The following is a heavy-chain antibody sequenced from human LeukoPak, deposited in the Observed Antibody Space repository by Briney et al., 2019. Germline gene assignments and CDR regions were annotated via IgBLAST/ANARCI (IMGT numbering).Heavy chain of an antibody. J-gene: IGHJ4*02. D-gene: IGHD5-12*01. V-gene: IGHV1-46*01. CDR1: GYTSTSYY. Sequence: GASVKVSCKASGYTSTSYYMHWVRQAPGQGLEWMGIINPSGGSTTYAQKFQGRVTMTRDTSTSTVHMELSSLRSEDTAVYYCARVSSGYEGSDYWGQGTLVTVSS. CDR3: ARVSSGYEGSDY. CDR2: INPSGGST.